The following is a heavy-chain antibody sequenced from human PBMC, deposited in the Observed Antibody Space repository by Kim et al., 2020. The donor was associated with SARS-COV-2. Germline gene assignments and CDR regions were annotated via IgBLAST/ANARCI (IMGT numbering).Heavy chain of an antibody. Sequence: GGSLRLSCAASGFTVRSNYMSWVRQAPGKGLEWVSVIYSGGTTSYADSVKGRFTISRDNSKNTVYLQMNSLRAEDTAVYYCARDRNDNVWGSYHLWGQGTLVTVSS. CDR1: GFTVRSNY. CDR3: ARDRNDNVWGSYHL. V-gene: IGHV3-53*01. D-gene: IGHD3-16*02. J-gene: IGHJ4*02. CDR2: IYSGGTT.